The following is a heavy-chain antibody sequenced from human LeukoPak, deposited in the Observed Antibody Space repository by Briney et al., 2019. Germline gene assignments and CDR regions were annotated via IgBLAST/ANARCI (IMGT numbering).Heavy chain of an antibody. V-gene: IGHV3-30*02. Sequence: GGSLRLSCAASGFTFSSYGMHWVRQAPGKGLEWVAFIRYDGSNKYYADSVKGRFTISRDNSKNTLYLQMSSLSPEDTAVYYCAKVPGGQQLALWYFDLWGRGTLVTVSS. CDR3: AKVPGGQQLALWYFDL. J-gene: IGHJ2*01. CDR2: IRYDGSNK. D-gene: IGHD6-13*01. CDR1: GFTFSSYG.